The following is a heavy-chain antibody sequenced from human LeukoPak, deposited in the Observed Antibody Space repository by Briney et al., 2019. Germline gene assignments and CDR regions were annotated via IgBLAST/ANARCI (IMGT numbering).Heavy chain of an antibody. D-gene: IGHD1-26*01. Sequence: GGSLRLSCAASGFTFSSYGMTRVRQAPGKGLEWVSYISSSGSTIYYADSVKGRFTISRDNAKNSLYLQMNSLRAEDTAVYYCAREPPGYSGSYNYYYYMDVWGKGTTVTISS. J-gene: IGHJ6*03. CDR3: AREPPGYSGSYNYYYYMDV. CDR1: GFTFSSYG. V-gene: IGHV3-48*04. CDR2: ISSSGSTI.